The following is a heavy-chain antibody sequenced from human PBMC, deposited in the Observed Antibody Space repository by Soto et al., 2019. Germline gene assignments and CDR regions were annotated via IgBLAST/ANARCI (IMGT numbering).Heavy chain of an antibody. J-gene: IGHJ4*02. CDR1: GFTFSSYA. CDR3: ASGYSGYDLRY. D-gene: IGHD5-12*01. Sequence: PGGSLRLSCAASGFTFSSYAMSWVRQAPGKGLEWVSAISSSGSNIYYADSVKGRFTISRDNAKNTLYLQMNSLRAEDTAVYYCASGYSGYDLRYWGQGTLVTVSS. V-gene: IGHV3-23*01. CDR2: ISSSGSNI.